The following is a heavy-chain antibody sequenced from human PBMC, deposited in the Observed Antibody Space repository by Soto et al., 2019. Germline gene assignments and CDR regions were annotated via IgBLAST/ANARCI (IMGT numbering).Heavy chain of an antibody. CDR2: ISVSTGTVT. CDR3: AKKSPSAADCSGGGCYPFDY. Sequence: QAGGSLRLSCAASGFTFSAYAMGWVRQAPGKGLEWVSAISVSTGTVTYYADSVRGRFTISRDNSKNTLYLQMNSLRAEDTAVYYCAKKSPSAADCSGGGCYPFDYWGQGTLVTVSS. CDR1: GFTFSAYA. V-gene: IGHV3-23*01. J-gene: IGHJ4*02. D-gene: IGHD2-15*01.